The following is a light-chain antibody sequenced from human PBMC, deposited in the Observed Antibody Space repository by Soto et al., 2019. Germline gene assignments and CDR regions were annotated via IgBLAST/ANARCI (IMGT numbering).Light chain of an antibody. V-gene: IGLV2-14*01. J-gene: IGLJ1*01. CDR3: SSRTRTSTRV. Sequence: QSALTQPASVSGSPGQSITISCTGTTSDVGGYNSVSWYQQHPGKAPELMIYDVSNRPSGISYRFSGSKSGNTASLTFSGLQAEDEADYYCSSRTRTSTRVFGTGTKVTVL. CDR2: DVS. CDR1: TSDVGGYNS.